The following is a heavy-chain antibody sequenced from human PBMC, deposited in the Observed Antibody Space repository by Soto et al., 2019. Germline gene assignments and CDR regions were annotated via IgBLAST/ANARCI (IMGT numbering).Heavy chain of an antibody. CDR1: GGSVSSGSYY. CDR3: ARGIRLWRGDYYCYGMDV. CDR2: IYYSGST. Sequence: SETLSLTCTVSGGSVSSGSYYWSWIRQPPGKGLEWIGYIYYSGSTNYNPSLKSRVTISVDTSKNQFSLKLSSVTAADTAVYYCARGIRLWRGDYYCYGMDVWGQGTTVTGSS. D-gene: IGHD5-18*01. V-gene: IGHV4-61*01. J-gene: IGHJ6*02.